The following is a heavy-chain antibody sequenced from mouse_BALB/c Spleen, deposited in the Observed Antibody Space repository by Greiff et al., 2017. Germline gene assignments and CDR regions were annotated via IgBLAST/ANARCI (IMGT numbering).Heavy chain of an antibody. CDR3: ARSRAFYAMDY. J-gene: IGHJ4*01. CDR2: INPSSGYT. Sequence: QVQLQQSAAELARPGASVKMSCKASGYTFTSYTMHWVKQRPGQGLEWIGYINPSSGYTEYNQKFKDKTTLTADKSSSTAYMQLSSLTSEDSAVYYCARSRAFYAMDYWGQGTSVTVSS. CDR1: GYTFTSYT. D-gene: IGHD3-3*01. V-gene: IGHV1-4*02.